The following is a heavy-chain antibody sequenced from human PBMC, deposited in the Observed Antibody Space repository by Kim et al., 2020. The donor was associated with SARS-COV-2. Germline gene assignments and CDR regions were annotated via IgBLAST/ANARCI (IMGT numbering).Heavy chain of an antibody. Sequence: GGSLRLSCAASGFTFSSYAMHWVRQAPGKGLEWVAVIWYDGSNKYYADSVKGRFTISRDNSKNTLYLQMNSLRAEDTAVYYCAKDLGIAAAGTAGQGFDYWGQGTLVTVSS. CDR1: GFTFSSYA. CDR3: AKDLGIAAAGTAGQGFDY. V-gene: IGHV3-33*06. CDR2: IWYDGSNK. D-gene: IGHD6-13*01. J-gene: IGHJ4*02.